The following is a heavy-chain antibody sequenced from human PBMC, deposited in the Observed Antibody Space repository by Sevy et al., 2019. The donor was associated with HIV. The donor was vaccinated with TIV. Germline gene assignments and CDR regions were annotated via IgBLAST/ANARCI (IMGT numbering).Heavy chain of an antibody. V-gene: IGHV3-53*01. Sequence: GSLRLSCAASGFTVSGNYMSWVRQAPGKGLEWVSLIYSGGRTYYADSVKGRFTISRDNSKNTLYLQMNSLRVEDTAVYFCARDSRYSSAYYSYGMDVWGQGTTVTVSS. D-gene: IGHD6-19*01. CDR2: IYSGGRT. CDR1: GFTVSGNY. J-gene: IGHJ6*02. CDR3: ARDSRYSSAYYSYGMDV.